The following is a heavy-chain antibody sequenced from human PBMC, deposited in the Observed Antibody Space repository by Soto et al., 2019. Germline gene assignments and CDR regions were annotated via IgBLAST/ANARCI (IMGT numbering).Heavy chain of an antibody. CDR1: GGTFSSYA. Sequence: QVQLVQSGAEVKKPGSSVKVSCKASGGTFSSYAISWVRQAPGQGLEWMGGIIPIFGTANYAQKFQGRVTIPADESTSTAYMELSSLRSEDTAVYYCASLTIFGVVTTYGMDVWGQGTTVTVSS. D-gene: IGHD3-3*01. CDR2: IIPIFGTA. J-gene: IGHJ6*02. V-gene: IGHV1-69*01. CDR3: ASLTIFGVVTTYGMDV.